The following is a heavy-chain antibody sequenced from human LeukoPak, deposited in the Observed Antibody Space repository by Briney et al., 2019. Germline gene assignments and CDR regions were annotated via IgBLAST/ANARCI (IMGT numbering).Heavy chain of an antibody. CDR3: TREWLSSGDSHYSH. V-gene: IGHV1-3*01. J-gene: IGHJ4*02. D-gene: IGHD2-15*01. CDR2: INPGNGNT. Sequence: ASVKVSCKASGYTFTNYAIHWVRQAPGQRLEWMGWINPGNGNTKYSQDLQGRVTINTDTSATTAYMELSSLRSDDTALYYCTREWLSSGDSHYSHWGQGTLVTVSS. CDR1: GYTFTNYA.